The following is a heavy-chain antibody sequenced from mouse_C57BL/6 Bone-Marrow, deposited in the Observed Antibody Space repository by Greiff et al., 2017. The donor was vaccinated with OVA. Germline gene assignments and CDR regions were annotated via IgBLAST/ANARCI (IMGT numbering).Heavy chain of an antibody. Sequence: QVQLQQSGAELVRPGTSVKVSCKASGYAFTNYLIEWVKQRPGQGLEWIGVINPGSGGTNYNEKFKGKATLTADKSSSTAYMQLSSLTSEDSAVYFCARRGYDGYFFWYFDVWGTGTTVTVSS. CDR3: ARRGYDGYFFWYFDV. CDR2: INPGSGGT. J-gene: IGHJ1*03. CDR1: GYAFTNYL. D-gene: IGHD2-3*01. V-gene: IGHV1-54*01.